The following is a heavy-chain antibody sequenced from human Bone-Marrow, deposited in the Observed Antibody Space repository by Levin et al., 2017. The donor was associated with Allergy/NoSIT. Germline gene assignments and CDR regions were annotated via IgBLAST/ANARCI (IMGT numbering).Heavy chain of an antibody. CDR2: ISWDGDA. D-gene: IGHD3-10*01. V-gene: IGHV2-5*02. J-gene: IGHJ4*02. CDR1: GFSLTTTGVA. CDR3: AHSSQAYFGEFSH. Sequence: GSGPTLVKPTQTLTLTCSFSGFSLTTTGVAVGWVRQSPGEALEWLAMISWDGDARYSPSLKDRLSLTRGTSESEVVLTMTAVDSVDTATYFCAHSSQAYFGEFSHWGQGIPVTVSS.